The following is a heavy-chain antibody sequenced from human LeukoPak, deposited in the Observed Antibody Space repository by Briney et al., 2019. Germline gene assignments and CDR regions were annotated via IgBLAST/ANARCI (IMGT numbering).Heavy chain of an antibody. J-gene: IGHJ6*03. Sequence: ASVKVSCKASGYTFTSYDINWVRQATGQGLEWMGWMNPNSGNTGYAQKFQGRVTMTRNTSISTAYMELSSLRSEDTAVYYCARGPYYDFWSGYYDGCYYYYMDVWGKGTTVTVSS. CDR2: MNPNSGNT. CDR3: ARGPYYDFWSGYYDGCYYYYMDV. V-gene: IGHV1-8*01. D-gene: IGHD3-3*01. CDR1: GYTFTSYD.